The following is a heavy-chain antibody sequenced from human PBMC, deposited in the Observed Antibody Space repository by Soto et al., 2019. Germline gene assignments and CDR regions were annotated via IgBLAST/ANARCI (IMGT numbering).Heavy chain of an antibody. J-gene: IGHJ4*02. CDR1: GGSISSYY. Sequence: TLSLTCTVSGGSISSYYWSWIRQPPGKGLEWIGYIYYSGSTNYNPSLKSRVTISVDTSKNQFSLKLSSVTAADTAVYYCARAGYSSGWYCDYWCQGTLVNVSS. CDR2: IYYSGST. CDR3: ARAGYSSGWYCDY. V-gene: IGHV4-59*12. D-gene: IGHD6-19*01.